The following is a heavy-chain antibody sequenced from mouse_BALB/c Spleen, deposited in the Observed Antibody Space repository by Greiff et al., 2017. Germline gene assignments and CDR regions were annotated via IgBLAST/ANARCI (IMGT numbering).Heavy chain of an antibody. CDR3: ARNSLYGNYLFAY. Sequence: QVQLQQSGPGLVQPSQSLSITCTVSGFSLTSYGVHWVRQSPGKGLEWLGVIWSGGSTDYNAAFISRLSISKDNSKSQVFFKMNSLQANDTAIYYCARNSLYGNYLFAYWGQGTLVTVSA. CDR1: GFSLTSYG. V-gene: IGHV2-2*02. CDR2: IWSGGST. D-gene: IGHD2-10*02. J-gene: IGHJ3*01.